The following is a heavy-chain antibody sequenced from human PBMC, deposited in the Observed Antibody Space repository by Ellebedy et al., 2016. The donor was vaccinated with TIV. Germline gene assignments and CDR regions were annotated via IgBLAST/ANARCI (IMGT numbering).Heavy chain of an antibody. CDR2: IGPNNYT. J-gene: IGHJ4*02. CDR3: AREVFSARWTDRGVLDH. CDR1: GFTFGDYY. D-gene: IGHD3/OR15-3a*01. Sequence: GESLKISXATSGFTFGDYYMNWIRQAPGKGLEWVSYIGPNNYTQYADSVKGRFTISRDNANNSLLLQMDSLRAEDTAVYYWAREVFSARWTDRGVLDHWGQGTLVTVSS. V-gene: IGHV3-11*05.